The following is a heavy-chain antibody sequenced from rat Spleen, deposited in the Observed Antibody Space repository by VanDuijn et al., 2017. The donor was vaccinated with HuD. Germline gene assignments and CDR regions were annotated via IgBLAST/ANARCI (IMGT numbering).Heavy chain of an antibody. V-gene: IGHV10-5*01. CDR1: GFTFSNAA. CDR2: IRTKPNNYAT. Sequence: VQVVESGGGLVQPKESLKISCAASGFTFSNAAMYWVRQAPGKGLEWVARIRTKPNNYATYYADSVKGRFTISRDDSKSMVYLQMDNLKTEDTAMYYCTAQLGDYWGQGVMVTVSS. CDR3: TAQLGDY. J-gene: IGHJ2*01. D-gene: IGHD5-1*01.